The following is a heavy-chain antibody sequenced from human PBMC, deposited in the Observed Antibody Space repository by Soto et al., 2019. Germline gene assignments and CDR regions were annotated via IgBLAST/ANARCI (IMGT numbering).Heavy chain of an antibody. J-gene: IGHJ6*02. Sequence: PGGSLRLSCAASGFTFSSYGMHWVRQAPGKGLEWVAVISYDGSNKYYADSVKGRFTISRDNSKNTLYLQMNSLRAEDTAVYYCAKDLGGYLYYYYGMDVWGQGTTVTVSS. CDR2: ISYDGSNK. D-gene: IGHD5-12*01. CDR3: AKDLGGYLYYYYGMDV. V-gene: IGHV3-30*18. CDR1: GFTFSSYG.